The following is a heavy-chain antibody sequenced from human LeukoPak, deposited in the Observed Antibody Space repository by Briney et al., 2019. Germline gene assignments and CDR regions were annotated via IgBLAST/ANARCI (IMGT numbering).Heavy chain of an antibody. CDR2: INSDGSST. Sequence: PGGSLRLSCAASGFTFSSYWMHWVRQAPGKGLVWVSRINSDGSSTTYGDSVKGRFTISRDNAKNTLYTYIHSLRAEDTAVYYCAREYYDSSGSPYFDYWGQGTLVTVSS. CDR1: GFTFSSYW. CDR3: AREYYDSSGSPYFDY. J-gene: IGHJ4*02. V-gene: IGHV3-74*01. D-gene: IGHD3-22*01.